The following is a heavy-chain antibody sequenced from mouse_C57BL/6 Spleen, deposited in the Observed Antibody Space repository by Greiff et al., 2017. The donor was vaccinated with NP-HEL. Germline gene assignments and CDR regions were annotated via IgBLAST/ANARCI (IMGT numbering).Heavy chain of an antibody. Sequence: QVQLQQPGTELVKPGASVKLSCKASGYTFTSYWMHWVKQRPGPGLEWIGNINPSNGGTHYTEQFKSKATLTVAKSSSTAYMQLSSLTSEDSAVYYCARCPFITTVVGFDYWGQGTTLTVSS. CDR2: INPSNGGT. CDR1: GYTFTSYW. J-gene: IGHJ2*01. CDR3: ARCPFITTVVGFDY. D-gene: IGHD1-1*01. V-gene: IGHV1-53*01.